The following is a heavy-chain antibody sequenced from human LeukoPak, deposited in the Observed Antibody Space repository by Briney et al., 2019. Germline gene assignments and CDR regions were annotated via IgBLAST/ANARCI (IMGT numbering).Heavy chain of an antibody. CDR3: TTDTFGARGS. Sequence: GGPLRLSCAASGYTYRRYWMHWLRQGPGKGLVGVSRINEDGSSTSYAESVRGRFTISRDNAKNTLYLQMNSLRAEDAAVYYCTTDTFGARGSWGQGTLVTVSS. CDR1: GYTYRRYW. D-gene: IGHD5-12*01. CDR2: INEDGSST. J-gene: IGHJ4*02. V-gene: IGHV3-74*01.